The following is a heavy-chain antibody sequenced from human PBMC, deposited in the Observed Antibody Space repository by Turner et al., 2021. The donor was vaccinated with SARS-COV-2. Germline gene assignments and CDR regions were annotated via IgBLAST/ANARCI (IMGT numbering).Heavy chain of an antibody. D-gene: IGHD5-18*01. V-gene: IGHV4-59*01. J-gene: IGHJ6*02. CDR2: IYYSGST. CDR1: GGPISSYN. CDR3: AGAMGDYYYYGMDV. Sequence: QVQLQESGPGLVKPSETLSLTCTVSGGPISSYNWSWIRQPPGKGLEWIGYIYYSGSTNYNPSLKSRVTISVDTSKNQFSLKLSSVTAADTAVYYCAGAMGDYYYYGMDVWGQGTTVTVSS.